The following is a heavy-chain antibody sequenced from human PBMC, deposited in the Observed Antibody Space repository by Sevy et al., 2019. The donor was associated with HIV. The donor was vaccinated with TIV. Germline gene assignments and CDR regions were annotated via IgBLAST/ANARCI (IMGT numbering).Heavy chain of an antibody. CDR1: GGSISSYY. CDR2: IYYSGGT. J-gene: IGHJ4*02. Sequence: SETLSLTCTVSGGSISSYYWSWIRQPPGKGLEWIGYIYYSGGTNYNPSLKSRVTISVDTSKNQFSLKLSSVTAADTAVYYCARVGGYAFPFDYWGQGTLVTVSS. V-gene: IGHV4-59*01. D-gene: IGHD5-12*01. CDR3: ARVGGYAFPFDY.